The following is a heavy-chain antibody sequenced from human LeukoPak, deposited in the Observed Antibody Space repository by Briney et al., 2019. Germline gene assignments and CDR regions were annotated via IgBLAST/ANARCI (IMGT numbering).Heavy chain of an antibody. CDR1: GFTFSSYW. V-gene: IGHV3-7*01. CDR2: IKQDGGEK. D-gene: IGHD2-2*01. Sequence: GGSLRLSCAASGFTFSSYWMSWVRQAPGKGLEWVANIKQDGGEKYYVDSVKGRFTISRDNAKNSLYLQMNSLRAEDTAVYYCARDCSSTSCYLDYYYYYGMDVWGQGTTVTVSS. J-gene: IGHJ6*02. CDR3: ARDCSSTSCYLDYYYYYGMDV.